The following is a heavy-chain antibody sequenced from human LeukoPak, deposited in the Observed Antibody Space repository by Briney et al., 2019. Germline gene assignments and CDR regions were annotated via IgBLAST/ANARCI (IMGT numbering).Heavy chain of an antibody. CDR3: ARSLRTYYYGSGSFYFDY. CDR2: INHSGST. CDR1: GGSISSYY. D-gene: IGHD3-10*01. J-gene: IGHJ4*02. V-gene: IGHV4-34*01. Sequence: SETLSLTCTVSGGSISSYYWSWIRQPPGKGLEWIGEINHSGSTNYNPSLKSRVTISVDTSKNQFSLKLSSVTAADTAVYYCARSLRTYYYGSGSFYFDYWGQGTLVTVSS.